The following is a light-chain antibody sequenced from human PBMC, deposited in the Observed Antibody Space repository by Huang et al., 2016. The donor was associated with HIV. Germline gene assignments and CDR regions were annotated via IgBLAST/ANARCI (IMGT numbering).Light chain of an antibody. Sequence: IQLTQSPTSLSASVGDRVTIACRASQAIGTYLNWFQQKPGRAPKLLISDVSSLHTGIPSRFIGSGSGTEFTLTIRGLQLDDFATYFCQQRYSAVITFGQGTRLEIK. CDR1: QAIGTY. J-gene: IGKJ5*01. CDR3: QQRYSAVIT. CDR2: DVS. V-gene: IGKV1-39*01.